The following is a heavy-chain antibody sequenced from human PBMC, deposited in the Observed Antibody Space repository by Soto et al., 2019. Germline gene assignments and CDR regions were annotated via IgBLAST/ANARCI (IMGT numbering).Heavy chain of an antibody. CDR3: MLGSGWKDFDY. CDR2: IYYSGST. J-gene: IGHJ4*02. D-gene: IGHD3-22*01. CDR1: CGSITSSSYY. V-gene: IGHV4-39*01. Sequence: LSLTCTVSCGSITSSSYYWGWIRQPPGKGLEWIGNIYYSGSTYYNPSLKSRVTISVDTSKNQFSLKLSSVTAADTAVYYCMLGSGWKDFDYWGQGTLVTVSS.